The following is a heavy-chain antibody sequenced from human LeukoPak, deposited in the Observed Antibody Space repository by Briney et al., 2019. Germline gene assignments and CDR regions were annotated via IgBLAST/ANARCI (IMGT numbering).Heavy chain of an antibody. Sequence: GGSLRLSCAASGFTFSSYAMHWVRQAPGQGLEWMGWINPNSGGTNYAQKFRGRVTMTRDTSISTAYMELSRLRSDDTAVYYCARFVDTVTGYFDYWGQGTLVTVSS. J-gene: IGHJ4*02. CDR3: ARFVDTVTGYFDY. V-gene: IGHV1-2*02. CDR2: INPNSGGT. D-gene: IGHD4-17*01. CDR1: GFTFSSYA.